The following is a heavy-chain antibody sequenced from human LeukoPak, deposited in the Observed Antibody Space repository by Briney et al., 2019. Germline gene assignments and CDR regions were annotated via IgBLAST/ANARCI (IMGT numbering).Heavy chain of an antibody. J-gene: IGHJ4*02. CDR3: ARDMFMVRGLITVVTVYY. D-gene: IGHD3-10*01. V-gene: IGHV1-46*01. CDR1: GYTFTNYY. CDR2: INPSGDSA. Sequence: ASVKVFWKASGYTFTNYYMHWVRQAPGQGLEWMGIINPSGDSAIYAHNFQGRVTMTRDTSTTTVYMELSTLRSEDTAVYYCARDMFMVRGLITVVTVYYWGQGTLVTVSS.